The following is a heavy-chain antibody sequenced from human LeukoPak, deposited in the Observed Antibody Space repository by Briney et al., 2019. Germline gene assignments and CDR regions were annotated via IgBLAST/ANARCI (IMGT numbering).Heavy chain of an antibody. CDR2: ISAYNGNT. CDR3: ARDWYSGSYYATGRDY. Sequence: ASVKVSCKASGYTFTSYGISWVRPAPGQGLEWMGWISAYNGNTNYAQKLQGRVTMTTDTSTSTAYMELRSLRSDDTAVYYCARDWYSGSYYATGRDYWGQGTLVTVSS. D-gene: IGHD1-26*01. V-gene: IGHV1-18*01. J-gene: IGHJ4*02. CDR1: GYTFTSYG.